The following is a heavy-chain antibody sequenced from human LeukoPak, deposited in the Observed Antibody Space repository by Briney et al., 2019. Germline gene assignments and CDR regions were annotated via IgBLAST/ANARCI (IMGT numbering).Heavy chain of an antibody. CDR2: IAYDGSNK. CDR1: GFPFTTYA. Sequence: PGRPLRLSCAASGFPFTTYAMHWVRQAPGKGLEWVAFIAYDGSNKYYADSVKGRFTISRDNSKNTLYLQMNSLRAEDTAVYYCARGIGYTYGDFDYWGQGTLVTVSS. D-gene: IGHD5-18*01. V-gene: IGHV3-30-3*01. CDR3: ARGIGYTYGDFDY. J-gene: IGHJ4*02.